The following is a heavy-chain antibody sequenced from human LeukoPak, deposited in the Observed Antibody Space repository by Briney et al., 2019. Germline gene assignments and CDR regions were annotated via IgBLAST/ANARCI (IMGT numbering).Heavy chain of an antibody. J-gene: IGHJ6*03. V-gene: IGHV3-66*01. CDR1: GFTVSSNY. CDR2: IYSGGST. Sequence: GGSLRLLCAASGFTVSSNYMSWVRQAPGRGLEWVSVIYSGGSTYYADSVKGRFTISRDNSKNTLSLQMNSLRAEDTAVYYCAKDTVKVKTISRVPHYMDVWGKGTTVTISS. CDR3: AKDTVKVKTISRVPHYMDV. D-gene: IGHD5-12*01.